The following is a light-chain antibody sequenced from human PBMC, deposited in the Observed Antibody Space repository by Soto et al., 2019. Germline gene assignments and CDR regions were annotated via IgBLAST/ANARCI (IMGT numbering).Light chain of an antibody. Sequence: QSALTQPASVSGSPGQSITISCTGTSSDVGSYNLVSWYQQHPGKAPKLMIYEDNKRPSGVSNRFSGSKSGNTASLTISGXXXXDEAHYYCCSYAPISTVVFGGGTKLTVL. V-gene: IGLV2-23*01. CDR2: EDN. J-gene: IGLJ3*02. CDR1: SSDVGSYNL. CDR3: CSYAPISTVV.